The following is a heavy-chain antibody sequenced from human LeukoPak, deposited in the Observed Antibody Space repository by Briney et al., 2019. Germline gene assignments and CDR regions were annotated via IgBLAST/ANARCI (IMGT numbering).Heavy chain of an antibody. V-gene: IGHV3-33*01. CDR3: VRDRSGSYPYCFDF. CDR1: GFTFSSYG. D-gene: IGHD1-26*01. J-gene: IGHJ4*02. Sequence: GGSLRLSCAASGFTFSSYGMHWVRQAPGKGLEWVAVIWYDGSNKYYADSVKGRFTISRDNSKNTLYLEMNSLRAEDTAVYYCVRDRSGSYPYCFDFWGQGTLVTASS. CDR2: IWYDGSNK.